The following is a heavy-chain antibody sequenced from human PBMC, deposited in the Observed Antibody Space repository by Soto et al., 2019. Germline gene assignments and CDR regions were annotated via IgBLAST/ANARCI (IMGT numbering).Heavy chain of an antibody. Sequence: QVQLVQSGAEVKKPGSSVKVSCKASGGTFSSYAISWVRQAPGQGLEWLGGIIPIFGTANYEQKFQGRVTITADESTSTAYMDLSSLRSEDTAVYYCARGSPTPPMLPNYYYYGMDVWGQGTTDTVSS. CDR2: IIPIFGTA. CDR1: GGTFSSYA. V-gene: IGHV1-69*01. D-gene: IGHD2-8*01. CDR3: ARGSPTPPMLPNYYYYGMDV. J-gene: IGHJ6*02.